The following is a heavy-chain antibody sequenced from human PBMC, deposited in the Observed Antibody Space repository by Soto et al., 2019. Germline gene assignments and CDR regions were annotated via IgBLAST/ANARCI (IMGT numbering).Heavy chain of an antibody. D-gene: IGHD3-3*01. V-gene: IGHV3-23*01. Sequence: GGSLRLSCAASGFTFSSYAMSWVRQAPGKGLEWVSAISGSGGSTYYADSVKGRFTISRDNSKNTLYLQMNSLRAEDTAVYYCVKGREYYDFWSGSPPFDYWGQGTLVTVSS. J-gene: IGHJ4*02. CDR1: GFTFSSYA. CDR2: ISGSGGST. CDR3: VKGREYYDFWSGSPPFDY.